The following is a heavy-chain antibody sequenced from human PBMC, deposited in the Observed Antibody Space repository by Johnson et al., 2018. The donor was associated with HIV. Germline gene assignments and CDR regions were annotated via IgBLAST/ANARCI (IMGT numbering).Heavy chain of an antibody. CDR2: ITSKTDGGTT. J-gene: IGHJ3*02. CDR1: GFTFSDAW. D-gene: IGHD6-6*01. Sequence: VQLVESGGGLVKPGGSLRLSCAASGFTFSDAWMGWVRQAPGKGLEWVGRITSKTDGGTTDYAAPVKGRFTISRDDSKNTMYLQMNSLRAEDTAVYYCARSYSSSSHDAFDIWGQGTMVTVSS. CDR3: ARSYSSSSHDAFDI. V-gene: IGHV3-15*01.